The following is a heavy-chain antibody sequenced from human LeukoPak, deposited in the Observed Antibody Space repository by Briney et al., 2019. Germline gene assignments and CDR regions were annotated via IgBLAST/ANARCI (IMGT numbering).Heavy chain of an antibody. CDR1: GFTFSSYS. D-gene: IGHD1-26*01. J-gene: IGHJ4*02. Sequence: GGSLRLSCAASGFTFSSYSMNWVRQAPGKGLEWVSSISSSSSYIYYADSVKGRFTISRDNAKNSLYLQMNSLRAEDTAVYYCARVRLGIVGAFDYWGQGTLVTVSS. CDR2: ISSSSSYI. V-gene: IGHV3-21*01. CDR3: ARVRLGIVGAFDY.